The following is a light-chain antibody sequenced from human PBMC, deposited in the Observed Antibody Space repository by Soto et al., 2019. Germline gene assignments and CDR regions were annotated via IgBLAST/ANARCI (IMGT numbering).Light chain of an antibody. CDR3: QQYGSSRWT. CDR1: QSVSSSY. CDR2: GAS. J-gene: IGKJ1*01. V-gene: IGKV3-20*01. Sequence: EIVLTQSPGTLSLSPGERATLSCRASQSVSSSYLAWYQQKPGQAPRLLIYGASSRATGIPDRFSGSGSGEDFTLTISRLEPEDFGVYYCQQYGSSRWTVGQGTKVEIK.